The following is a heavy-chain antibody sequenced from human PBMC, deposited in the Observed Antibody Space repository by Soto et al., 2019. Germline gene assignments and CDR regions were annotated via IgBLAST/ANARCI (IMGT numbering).Heavy chain of an antibody. CDR1: GGSIRSGGYY. V-gene: IGHV4-31*03. CDR2: IYSSGST. CDR3: ARQRSDYGGHSLAY. D-gene: IGHD4-17*01. J-gene: IGHJ4*02. Sequence: SETLSLTCTVSGGSIRSGGYYWSWIRQHPGKGLEWIGNIYSSGSTYYNPSLKSRVTISVDTSNNQFSLKLSSVTAADTAVYYCARQRSDYGGHSLAYWGQGTLVTVSS.